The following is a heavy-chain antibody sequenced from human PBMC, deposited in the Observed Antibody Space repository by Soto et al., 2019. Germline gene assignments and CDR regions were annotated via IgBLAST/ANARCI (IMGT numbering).Heavy chain of an antibody. CDR2: IHHSGST. J-gene: IGHJ4*02. V-gene: IGHV4-4*02. CDR3: ARSFGWYALDQ. CDR1: SASIISEQR. Sequence: QMQLQESGPGLVKPSETLSLTCAVSSASIISEQRWSWVRQPPGKGLEWIGEIHHSGSTNNNPSLRSRVTMSVDKSKNQFSLNLNAVTAADTAVYYCARSFGWYALDQSGQGTLVIVSS. D-gene: IGHD6-19*01.